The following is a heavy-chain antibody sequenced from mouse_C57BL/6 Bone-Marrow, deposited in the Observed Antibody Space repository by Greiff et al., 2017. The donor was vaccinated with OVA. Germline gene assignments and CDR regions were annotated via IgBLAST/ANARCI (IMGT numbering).Heavy chain of an antibody. Sequence: QVQLQQSGAELVRPGASVTLSCKASGYTFTDYEMHWVKQTPVHGLEWIGAIDPETGGTAYNQKFKGKAILTADKSSSTAYMELRSLTSEDSAVYDCTRDYSNYYAMDYWGQGTSVTVSS. D-gene: IGHD2-5*01. CDR3: TRDYSNYYAMDY. V-gene: IGHV1-15*01. CDR2: IDPETGGT. J-gene: IGHJ4*01. CDR1: GYTFTDYE.